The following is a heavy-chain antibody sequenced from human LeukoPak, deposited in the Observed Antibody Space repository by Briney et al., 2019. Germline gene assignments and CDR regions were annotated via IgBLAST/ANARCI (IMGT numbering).Heavy chain of an antibody. Sequence: GGSLRLSCAASGFTFSSYGMHWVRQAPGKGLEWVAVISYDGSNKYNADSVKGRFTISRDNSKNTLYLQMNSLRAEDTAVYYCAKDRGALGGSGPYYYYGMDVWGQGTTVTVSS. CDR3: AKDRGALGGSGPYYYYGMDV. J-gene: IGHJ6*02. CDR1: GFTFSSYG. V-gene: IGHV3-30*18. CDR2: ISYDGSNK. D-gene: IGHD3-10*01.